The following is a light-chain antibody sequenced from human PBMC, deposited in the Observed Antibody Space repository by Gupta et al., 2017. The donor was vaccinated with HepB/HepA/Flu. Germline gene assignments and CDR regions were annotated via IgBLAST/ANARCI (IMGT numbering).Light chain of an antibody. J-gene: IGLJ2*01. Sequence: QSPLTHPASVSGAPGQSITISCTGTSSDIGGYDYVSWYQRHPGEAPKLMIYDVNNRPSGVSNRFSGSKSGNTASLTISVLQAEDEGDYCCSSYTDSTILVFGGGTKLTVL. CDR3: SSYTDSTILV. V-gene: IGLV2-14*03. CDR1: SSDIGGYDY. CDR2: DVN.